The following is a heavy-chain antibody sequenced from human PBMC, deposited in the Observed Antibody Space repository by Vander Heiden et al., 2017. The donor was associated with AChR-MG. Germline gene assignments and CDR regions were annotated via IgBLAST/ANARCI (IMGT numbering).Heavy chain of an antibody. D-gene: IGHD2-8*01. V-gene: IGHV4-30-2*01. CDR1: GGSIRSGRYS. Sequence: VKPSQTLSLTCAVSGGSIRSGRYSWSWIRQPPGKGLEWIGYIYQSGSTYYNPSLKSRVTIAVDRSKNQFYLKLSSVTAADTAVYYCARDRGLYYPDIMDVWGKGTTVNVAS. J-gene: IGHJ6*03. CDR2: IYQSGST. CDR3: ARDRGLYYPDIMDV.